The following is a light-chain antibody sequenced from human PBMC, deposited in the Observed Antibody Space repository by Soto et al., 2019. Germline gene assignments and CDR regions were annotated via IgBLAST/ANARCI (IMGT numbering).Light chain of an antibody. J-gene: IGLJ3*02. CDR1: RSNIGDNA. CDR3: AAWDDSLTGWV. CDR2: YDD. V-gene: IGLV1-36*01. Sequence: QSVLTQPPSVSEAPRQSVTISCSGGRSNIGDNAVNWYQQVPGKAPKLLIYYDDLVASGVSDRFSGSKSDTSASLAISGLQSEDEAVYYCAAWDDSLTGWVFGGGTKVTVL.